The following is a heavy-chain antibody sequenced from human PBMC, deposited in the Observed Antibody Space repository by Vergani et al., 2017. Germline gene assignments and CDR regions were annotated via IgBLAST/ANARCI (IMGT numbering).Heavy chain of an antibody. CDR2: MFHTGEA. CDR3: GVIMVRSPRPDNWFDS. Sequence: QIQLQESGPGLVKPSETLSLTCSVSGYSISRGFYWAWIRQTPEKGLEWMGGMFHTGEASNSPSLQSRVAFSMHTSTNHFSLHLTSVTAADTAVYFCGVIMVRSPRPDNWFDSWGRGTLVTVSS. CDR1: GYSISRGFY. J-gene: IGHJ5*01. D-gene: IGHD3-10*01. V-gene: IGHV4-38-2*02.